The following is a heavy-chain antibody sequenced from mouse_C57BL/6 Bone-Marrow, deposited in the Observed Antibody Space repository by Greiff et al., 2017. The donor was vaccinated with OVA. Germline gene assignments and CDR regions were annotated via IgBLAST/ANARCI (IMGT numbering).Heavy chain of an antibody. Sequence: QVQLQQPGAELVKPGASVKLSCKASGYTFTSYWMHWVKQRPGQGLEWIGMIHPNSGSTKYNEKFKSKATLTVDKSSSTAYMQLSSLTSEDSAVYYCGRRSNYLDYWGQGTTLTVSS. J-gene: IGHJ2*01. CDR2: IHPNSGST. CDR1: GYTFTSYW. D-gene: IGHD5-1*01. CDR3: GRRSNYLDY. V-gene: IGHV1-64*01.